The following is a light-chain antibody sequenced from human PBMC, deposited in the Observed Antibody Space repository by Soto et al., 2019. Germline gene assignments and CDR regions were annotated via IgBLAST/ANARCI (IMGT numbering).Light chain of an antibody. CDR2: DAS. V-gene: IGKV3-15*01. CDR1: QSVGSY. J-gene: IGKJ1*01. CDR3: HPNKASPGT. Sequence: EIAMTQSPSTLSLSPEARATLSCRASQSVGSYLAWYQQKPGKAPRLLIHDASTRATGIPFRFSGSGSETDFTLTISSLQSEDVVVYYCHPNKASPGTFGQGTKVDI.